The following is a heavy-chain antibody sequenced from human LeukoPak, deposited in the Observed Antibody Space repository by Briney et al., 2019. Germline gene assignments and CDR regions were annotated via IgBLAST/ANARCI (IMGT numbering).Heavy chain of an antibody. D-gene: IGHD3-3*01. CDR2: ISSSSSYI. Sequence: SGGSLRLSCAACGFTFSSYSMNWVRQAPGKGLEWVSSISSSSSYIYYADSVKGRFTISRDNAKNSLYLQMNSLRAEDTAMYYCAYDFWSGYYTMDVWGKGTTVTVSS. CDR3: AYDFWSGYYTMDV. J-gene: IGHJ6*04. CDR1: GFTFSSYS. V-gene: IGHV3-21*01.